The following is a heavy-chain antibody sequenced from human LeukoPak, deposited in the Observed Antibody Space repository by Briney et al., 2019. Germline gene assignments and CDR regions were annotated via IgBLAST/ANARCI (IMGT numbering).Heavy chain of an antibody. J-gene: IGHJ6*04. CDR3: ARAMGGDYGMDV. Sequence: ASVKVSCKASGYAFTIYYISWVRQAPGQGLEWMGWISAYSGNTKYAQKFQGRVTMTTDTSTSTAYMELRGLRYDDTAVYYCARAMGGDYGMDVWGKGTMVTVSS. D-gene: IGHD2-21*01. CDR1: GYAFTIYY. CDR2: ISAYSGNT. V-gene: IGHV1-18*04.